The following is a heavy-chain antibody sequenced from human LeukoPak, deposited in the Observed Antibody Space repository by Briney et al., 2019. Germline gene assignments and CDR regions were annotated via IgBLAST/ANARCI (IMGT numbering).Heavy chain of an antibody. CDR3: ARDLYSSSFSSSWYTMYY. V-gene: IGHV3-74*01. CDR1: GFTFSSYW. CDR2: INSDGSST. Sequence: PGGSLRLSCAASGFTFSSYWMHWVRQAPGKGLVWVSRINSDGSSTSYADSVKGRFTISRDNAKNTLYLQMNSLRAEDTAVYYCARDLYSSSFSSSWYTMYYWGQGTLVTVSS. D-gene: IGHD6-13*01. J-gene: IGHJ4*02.